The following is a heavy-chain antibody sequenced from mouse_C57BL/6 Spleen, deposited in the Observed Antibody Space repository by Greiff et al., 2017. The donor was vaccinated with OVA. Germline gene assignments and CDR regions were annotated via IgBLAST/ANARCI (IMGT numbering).Heavy chain of an antibody. V-gene: IGHV1-54*01. CDR1: GYAFTNYL. CDR2: INPGSGGT. D-gene: IGHD2-2*01. CDR3: AREDTFMVTRFAY. J-gene: IGHJ3*01. Sequence: QVQLKQSGAELVRPGTSVKVSCKASGYAFTNYLIEWVKQRPGQGLEWIGVINPGSGGTNYNEKFKGKATLTADKSSSTAYMQLSSLTSEDSAVYFCAREDTFMVTRFAYWGQGTLVTVSA.